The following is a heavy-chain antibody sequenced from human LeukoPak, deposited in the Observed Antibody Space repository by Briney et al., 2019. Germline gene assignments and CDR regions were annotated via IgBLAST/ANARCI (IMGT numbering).Heavy chain of an antibody. CDR1: GGSISSYY. Sequence: SETLSLTCTVSGGSISSYYLSWIRQPPGKGLEWIGYIYYSGSANYSPSLKCRVTISVDTSKNQFSLKLSSVTAADTAVYYCARDSARVGSFTKAFHIWAQGTMVTVSS. CDR2: IYYSGSA. V-gene: IGHV4-59*01. D-gene: IGHD3-16*01. J-gene: IGHJ3*02. CDR3: ARDSARVGSFTKAFHI.